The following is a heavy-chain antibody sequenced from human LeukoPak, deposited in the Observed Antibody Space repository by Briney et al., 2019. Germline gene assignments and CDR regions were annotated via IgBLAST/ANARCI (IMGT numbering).Heavy chain of an antibody. J-gene: IGHJ4*02. V-gene: IGHV4-34*01. Sequence: SETLSLTCAVYGGSFSGYYWSWIRQPPGKGLEWIGEINHSGSTNYNPSLKSRVTISVDTSKSQFSLKLSSVTAADTAVYYCAIVAFGVVTFDYWGQGTLVTVSS. CDR3: AIVAFGVVTFDY. CDR2: INHSGST. CDR1: GGSFSGYY. D-gene: IGHD3-3*01.